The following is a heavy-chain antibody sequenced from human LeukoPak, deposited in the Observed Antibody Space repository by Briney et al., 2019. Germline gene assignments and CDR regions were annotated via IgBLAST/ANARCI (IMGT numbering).Heavy chain of an antibody. D-gene: IGHD3-22*01. CDR1: GFTFSSYS. J-gene: IGHJ4*02. CDR3: AKDLRGSSGYYDSDDY. CDR2: ISYDGSNK. V-gene: IGHV3-30*18. Sequence: GGSLRLSCAASGFTFSSYSMHWVRKAPGKGLEWVAVISYDGSNKYYADSVKGRFTISRDNSKNTLYLQMNSLRAEDTAVYYCAKDLRGSSGYYDSDDYWGQGTLVTVSS.